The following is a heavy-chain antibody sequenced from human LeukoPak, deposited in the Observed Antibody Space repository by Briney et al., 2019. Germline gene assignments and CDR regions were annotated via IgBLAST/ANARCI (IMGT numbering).Heavy chain of an antibody. V-gene: IGHV3-74*01. J-gene: IGHJ6*02. D-gene: IGHD4-17*01. Sequence: PGGSLRLSCAASGFTFSSYWMHWVRQAPGKGLVWVSHINSDGSSTSYADSVKGRFTISRDNAKNTLYLQMNSLRAEDTAVYYCARGVGNDYGDYYGMDVWGQGTTVTVSS. CDR2: INSDGSST. CDR3: ARGVGNDYGDYYGMDV. CDR1: GFTFSSYW.